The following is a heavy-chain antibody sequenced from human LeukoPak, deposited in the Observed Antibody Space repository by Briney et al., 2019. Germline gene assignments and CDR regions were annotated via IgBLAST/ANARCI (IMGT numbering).Heavy chain of an antibody. V-gene: IGHV3-21*01. CDR1: GFTFSSHT. J-gene: IGHJ4*02. D-gene: IGHD1-14*01. Sequence: PGGSLRLSCAASGFTFSSHTMNWVRQAPGKGLEWVSSISSSSSYIYYADSVKGRFTISRDNAKSSLYLQMNSLRAEDTAVYYCAREEPGYYFDYWGQGTLVTVSS. CDR2: ISSSSSYI. CDR3: AREEPGYYFDY.